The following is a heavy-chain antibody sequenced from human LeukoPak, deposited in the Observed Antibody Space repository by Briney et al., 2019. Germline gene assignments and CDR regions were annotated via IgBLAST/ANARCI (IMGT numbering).Heavy chain of an antibody. CDR2: ISCDGSNK. V-gene: IGHV3-30*03. Sequence: PGGSLRLSCAASGFTFSDYYMSWIRQAPGKGLEWVAVISCDGSNKYYADSVKGRFTISRDNSKNTLYLQMNSLRAEDTAVYYCARDITVTIYYYYGMDVWGQGTTVTVSS. CDR1: GFTFSDYY. J-gene: IGHJ6*02. CDR3: ARDITVTIYYYYGMDV. D-gene: IGHD4-11*01.